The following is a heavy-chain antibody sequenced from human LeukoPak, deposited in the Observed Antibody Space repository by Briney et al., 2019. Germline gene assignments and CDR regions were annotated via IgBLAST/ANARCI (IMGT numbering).Heavy chain of an antibody. CDR1: GGTFSSYA. Sequence: ASVKVSCKASGGTFSSYAISWVRQAPGQGLEWMGRIIPILGTANYAQKFQGRVTITTDESTSTAYMELSSLRSEDTAVYYCARHSGYLFQHWGQGTLVTVSS. J-gene: IGHJ1*01. CDR2: IIPILGTA. CDR3: ARHSGYLFQH. V-gene: IGHV1-69*11. D-gene: IGHD3-22*01.